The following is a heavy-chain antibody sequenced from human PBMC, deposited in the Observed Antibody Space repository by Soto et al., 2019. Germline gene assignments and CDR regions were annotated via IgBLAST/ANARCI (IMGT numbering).Heavy chain of an antibody. Sequence: GESLKISCKGSGYSFTSYWIGWVRQMPGKGLEWMGIIYPGDSDTRYSPSFQGQVTISADKSISTAYLQWSSLKASDTAMYYCARFPGLRFLYYYGMDVWGQGTTVTVYS. CDR2: IYPGDSDT. J-gene: IGHJ6*02. CDR3: ARFPGLRFLYYYGMDV. V-gene: IGHV5-51*01. CDR1: GYSFTSYW. D-gene: IGHD3-3*01.